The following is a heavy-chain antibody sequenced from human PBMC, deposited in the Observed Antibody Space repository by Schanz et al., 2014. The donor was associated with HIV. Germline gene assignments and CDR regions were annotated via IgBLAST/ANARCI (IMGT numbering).Heavy chain of an antibody. CDR2: ISYDGSNK. Sequence: QVQLVESGGGVVQPGRSLRLSCAASGFTFSSYAMQWVRQAPGKGLEWVAVISYDGSNKYYADSVKGRFTISRDNGKNSLYLQINSLRTDDTGVYHCVKGFSYGGDRDLDYWGQGVLVSVSS. CDR1: GFTFSSYA. V-gene: IGHV3-30-3*01. J-gene: IGHJ4*02. D-gene: IGHD4-17*01. CDR3: VKGFSYGGDRDLDY.